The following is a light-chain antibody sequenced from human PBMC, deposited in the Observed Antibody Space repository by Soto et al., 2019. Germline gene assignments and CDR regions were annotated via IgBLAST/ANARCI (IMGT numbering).Light chain of an antibody. J-gene: IGLJ3*02. CDR2: ELS. Sequence: QSALTQPASVSGSPGQSSTISCTGTSRDVGGDNYVSCYQQHPGNAPKLMIYELSNRPSGVSNRVSGSKSVNTDYLTISGHQAEDDAAYYCSSSKSSSWVLGVETKMTVL. V-gene: IGLV2-14*01. CDR3: SSSKSSSWV. CDR1: SRDVGGDNY.